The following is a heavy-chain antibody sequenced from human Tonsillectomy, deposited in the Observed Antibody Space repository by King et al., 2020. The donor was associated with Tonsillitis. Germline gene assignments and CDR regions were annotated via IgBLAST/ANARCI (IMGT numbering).Heavy chain of an antibody. Sequence: QLQESGPGLVKPSETLSLTCTVSGGSISSSSYYWAWIRQPPGKGLEWIGSIYYSGSTYYNPALKSRVTLSVDTSKNLLSLKLRSVTAADTAVYYCARRDRIAAVSYAFDIWGQGTMVTVSS. CDR3: ARRDRIAAVSYAFDI. J-gene: IGHJ3*02. CDR2: IYYSGST. CDR1: GGSISSSSYY. V-gene: IGHV4-39*07. D-gene: IGHD6-13*01.